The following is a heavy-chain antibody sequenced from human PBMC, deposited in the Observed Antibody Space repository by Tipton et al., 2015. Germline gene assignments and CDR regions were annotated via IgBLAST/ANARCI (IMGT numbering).Heavy chain of an antibody. V-gene: IGHV3-48*01. J-gene: IGHJ5*02. CDR1: GFSFSYYG. D-gene: IGHD6-19*01. CDR3: ATERGAGTRLDP. CDR2: IGPRSDTI. Sequence: SLRLSCAASGFSFSYYGMSWVRQAPGKGLQWVSYIGPRSDTIYYADSVKGRFTVSRDNAKDSLYLQMDSLRVDDTAIYYCATERGAGTRLDPWGQGTLVTVSS.